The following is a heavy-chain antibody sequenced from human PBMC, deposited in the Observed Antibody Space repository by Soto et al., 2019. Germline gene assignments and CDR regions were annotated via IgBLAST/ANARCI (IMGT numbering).Heavy chain of an antibody. Sequence: QVQLVQSGAEEKKPGASVKVSCKASGYTFTSYAMHWVRQAPGQRLEWMGWINAGNGNTKYSQKFQGRVTITRDTYASTAYMELSRLRSEDTAVYYCARDLGYALPDYWGQGTLVTVSS. CDR2: INAGNGNT. V-gene: IGHV1-3*05. CDR1: GYTFTSYA. J-gene: IGHJ4*02. D-gene: IGHD2-15*01. CDR3: ARDLGYALPDY.